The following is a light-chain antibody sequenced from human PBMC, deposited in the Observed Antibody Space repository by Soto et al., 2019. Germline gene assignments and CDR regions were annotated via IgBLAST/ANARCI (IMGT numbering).Light chain of an antibody. CDR1: SDDIGAKNY. Sequence: QSVLTQPASVSGSPGQSITISCTGTSDDIGAKNYVSWYQHHPGKAPKILIYEAANRPSGISHRFSGSKSGNTASLTISGLQAEDEADYFCTSYTSASTLVFGGGTKVTVL. J-gene: IGLJ2*01. V-gene: IGLV2-14*01. CDR3: TSYTSASTLV. CDR2: EAA.